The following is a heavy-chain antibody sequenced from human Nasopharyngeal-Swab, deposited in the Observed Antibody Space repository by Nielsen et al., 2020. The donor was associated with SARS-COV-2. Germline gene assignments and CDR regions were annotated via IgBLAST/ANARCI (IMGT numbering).Heavy chain of an antibody. CDR3: ADLLLGAVLWFGESHY. CDR1: GFTFSSYD. Sequence: GESLKISCAASGFTFSSYDMHWVRQVTGKGLEWVSAIATAGDTYYAGSVKGRFTISRENAKNSLYLQMNSLRVEDTAVYYCADLLLGAVLWFGESHYWGQGTLVTVSS. D-gene: IGHD3-10*01. J-gene: IGHJ4*02. CDR2: IATAGDT. V-gene: IGHV3-13*01.